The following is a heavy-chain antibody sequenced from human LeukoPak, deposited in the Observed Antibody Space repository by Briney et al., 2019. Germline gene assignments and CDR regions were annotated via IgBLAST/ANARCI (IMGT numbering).Heavy chain of an antibody. V-gene: IGHV3-7*01. Sequence: QSGGSLRLSCVASGFTFSTYWMSWVRQAPGKGLEWVANIKEDGSEKYYVDSMKGRFTISRDNAKNSLYLLMNFLRAEDTAVYYCVREKDCTSGFCYPLFDPWGLGTLVTVSA. CDR2: IKEDGSEK. CDR1: GFTFSTYW. CDR3: VREKDCTSGFCYPLFDP. J-gene: IGHJ5*02. D-gene: IGHD2-2*01.